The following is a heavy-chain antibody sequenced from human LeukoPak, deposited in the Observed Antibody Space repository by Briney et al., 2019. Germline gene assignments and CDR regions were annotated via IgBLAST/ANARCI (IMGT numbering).Heavy chain of an antibody. CDR2: INPNSGDT. V-gene: IGHV1-2*04. CDR1: GYTFTSYG. D-gene: IGHD5-18*01. J-gene: IGHJ3*01. Sequence: ASVKVSCKASGYTFTSYGITWVRQAPGQGLEWMGWINPNSGDTKYAQKFQGWVTMTRDTSISTAYMELSRLKSDDTAVYYCARGGGWGDTDAFFFWGQGTMVTVSS. CDR3: ARGGGWGDTDAFFF.